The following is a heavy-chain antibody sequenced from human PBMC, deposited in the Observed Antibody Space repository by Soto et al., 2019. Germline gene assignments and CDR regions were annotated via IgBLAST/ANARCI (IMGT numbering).Heavy chain of an antibody. Sequence: EVQLVESGGGLIQPGGSLRLSCAASGFTVRSNYMSWVRQAPGKGLEWVSVIYSGGSTYYADSVKGRFTISRDNSKNTLYLQMNSLSAEDTAVYYCARNYYDSGGGFDYWGQGTLVTVSS. CDR3: ARNYYDSGGGFDY. CDR1: GFTVRSNY. D-gene: IGHD3-22*01. V-gene: IGHV3-53*01. CDR2: IYSGGST. J-gene: IGHJ4*02.